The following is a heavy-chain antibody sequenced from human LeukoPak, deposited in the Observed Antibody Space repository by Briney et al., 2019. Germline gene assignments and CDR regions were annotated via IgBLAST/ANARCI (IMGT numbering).Heavy chain of an antibody. CDR3: AKGEAAGYFDY. V-gene: IGHV3-23*01. J-gene: IGHJ4*02. CDR2: IIGNSGRT. D-gene: IGHD6-13*01. CDR1: GFTFSTYA. Sequence: GGSLRLSCAASGFTFSTYAMSWVRQAPGKGLEWVSSIIGNSGRTYYADSVKGRFTISRDNSKNTLYLQMNSLRAEDTAVYYCAKGEAAGYFDYWGQGTLVTVSS.